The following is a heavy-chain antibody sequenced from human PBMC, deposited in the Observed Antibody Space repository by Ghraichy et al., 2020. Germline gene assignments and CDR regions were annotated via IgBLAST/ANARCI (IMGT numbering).Heavy chain of an antibody. Sequence: GGSLRLSCTDSTFSFSSYWMSWVRQAPGKGLEWVANIKEDGSEKYYVDSVKGRFTISRDNAKNSLYLQMNSLGPEDTAVYFCARDGYAGNWAAYTWFDPWGRGTLVTVSS. CDR1: TFSFSSYW. V-gene: IGHV3-7*03. CDR3: ARDGYAGNWAAYTWFDP. D-gene: IGHD2-2*01. J-gene: IGHJ5*02. CDR2: IKEDGSEK.